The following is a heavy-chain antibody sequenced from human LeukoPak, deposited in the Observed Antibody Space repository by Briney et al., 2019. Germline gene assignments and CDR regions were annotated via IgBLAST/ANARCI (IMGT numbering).Heavy chain of an antibody. Sequence: GGSLRLSCTASGFPFSNYAMTWVRQAPGKGLEWVSSISGTGGRTYSADSVRGRFTISRDNSKNTLYLQKNSLRADDTAIYYCAKSMTLQWRGFFDLWGRGTHVTVSS. D-gene: IGHD6-19*01. V-gene: IGHV3-23*01. CDR2: ISGTGGRT. CDR1: GFPFSNYA. CDR3: AKSMTLQWRGFFDL. J-gene: IGHJ2*01.